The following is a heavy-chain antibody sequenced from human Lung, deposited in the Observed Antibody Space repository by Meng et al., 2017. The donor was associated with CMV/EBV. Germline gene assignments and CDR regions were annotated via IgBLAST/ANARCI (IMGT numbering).Heavy chain of an antibody. V-gene: IGHV3-48*03. Sequence: GESLKISCAASGFTFSSYEMNWVCQAPGKGLEWVSYISSSGSTIYYADSVKGRFTISRDNAKNSLYLQMNSLRAEDTAVYYCARNGQYFDFWSGYYKISHYSDYYGMDVWGQGXTVTVSS. CDR1: GFTFSSYE. CDR3: ARNGQYFDFWSGYYKISHYSDYYGMDV. CDR2: ISSSGSTI. J-gene: IGHJ6*02. D-gene: IGHD3-3*01.